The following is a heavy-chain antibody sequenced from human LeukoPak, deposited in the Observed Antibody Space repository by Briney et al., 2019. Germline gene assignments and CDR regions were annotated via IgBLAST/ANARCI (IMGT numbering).Heavy chain of an antibody. J-gene: IGHJ4*02. Sequence: PGGSLRLSCAASGFTFSSYAMSWVRQAPGKGLEWVSAISGSGGSTYYADSVKGRFTISRDNSKNTLYLQMNSLRAEDTAVYYCAKDGAGIAAAGLGTYLVSKGALRSPPIVYYFDYWGQGTLVTVSS. D-gene: IGHD6-13*01. CDR1: GFTFSSYA. CDR2: ISGSGGST. V-gene: IGHV3-23*01. CDR3: AKDGAGIAAAGLGTYLVSKGALRSPPIVYYFDY.